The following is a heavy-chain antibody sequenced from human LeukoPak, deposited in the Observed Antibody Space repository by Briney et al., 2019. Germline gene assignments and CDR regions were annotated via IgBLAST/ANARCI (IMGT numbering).Heavy chain of an antibody. D-gene: IGHD4-11*01. Sequence: GRSLRLSCAASGFTFDDYAMHWVRQAPGKGLEWVSGISWNSGGIGYADSVKGRFTISRDNAKNSLYLQMNSLRAEDTALYYCAKSSMTTDYFDYWGQGTLVTVSS. V-gene: IGHV3-9*01. CDR1: GFTFDDYA. CDR2: ISWNSGGI. J-gene: IGHJ4*02. CDR3: AKSSMTTDYFDY.